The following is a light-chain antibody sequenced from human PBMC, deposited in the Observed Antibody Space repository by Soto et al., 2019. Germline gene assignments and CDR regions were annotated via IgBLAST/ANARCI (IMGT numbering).Light chain of an antibody. CDR3: QKYNSYSWT. V-gene: IGKV1-5*03. J-gene: IGKJ1*01. CDR1: QSISSW. Sequence: DIQMTQSPSTLSASVGDRVTITCRASQSISSWLAWYQQKPGKAPKLLIYKASSLESGVPSRFSGSGSGTEFTLTISSLQPHDFATYYCQKYNSYSWTFGQGTKVDI. CDR2: KAS.